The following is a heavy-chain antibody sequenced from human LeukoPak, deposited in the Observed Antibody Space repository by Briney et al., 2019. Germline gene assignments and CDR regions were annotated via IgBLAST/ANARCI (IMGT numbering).Heavy chain of an antibody. Sequence: GGSLRLSCETSGFAFSNHGLTWVRQAPGKGLEWVSFVSSSGSFKYYADSVRGRFTISRDNAENSLYLQMNSLRAEDTAVYYCARGDYGLLTGEHYYFDFWGQGTLVTVSS. D-gene: IGHD3-9*01. CDR2: VSSSGSFK. J-gene: IGHJ4*02. CDR1: GFAFSNHG. CDR3: ARGDYGLLTGEHYYFDF. V-gene: IGHV3-21*01.